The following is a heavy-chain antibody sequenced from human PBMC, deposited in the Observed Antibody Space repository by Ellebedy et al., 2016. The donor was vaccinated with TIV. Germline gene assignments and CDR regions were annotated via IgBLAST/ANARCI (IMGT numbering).Heavy chain of an antibody. CDR2: INWNGQKI. CDR3: ATYTSTTSLDH. V-gene: IGHV3-21*06. J-gene: IGHJ4*02. D-gene: IGHD6-13*01. CDR1: GFSFSSFS. Sequence: GESLKISCEGSGFSFSSFSLNWVRQAPGQGLQWVASINWNGQKIYYADSVKGRFTISRDNAKNMVYLQMNSPRAEDTAVYYCATYTSTTSLDHWGRGTLVTVSS.